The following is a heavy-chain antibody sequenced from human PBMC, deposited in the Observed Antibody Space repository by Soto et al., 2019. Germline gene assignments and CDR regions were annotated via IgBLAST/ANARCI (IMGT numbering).Heavy chain of an antibody. J-gene: IGHJ5*02. CDR1: GYTFTSYD. D-gene: IGHD3-10*01. CDR2: MNPNSGNT. V-gene: IGHV1-8*01. Sequence: ASVKVSCKASGYTFTSYDINWVRQATGQGLEWMGWMNPNSGNTGYAQKFQGRVTMTRNTSISTAYMELSSLRSEDTAVYYCARGARLWFGELWWFDPWGQGTLVTVSS. CDR3: ARGARLWFGELWWFDP.